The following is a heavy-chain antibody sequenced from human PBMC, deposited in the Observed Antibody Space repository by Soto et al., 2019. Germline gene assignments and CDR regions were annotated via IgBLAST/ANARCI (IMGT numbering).Heavy chain of an antibody. CDR2: ISNSGST. CDR3: ATESGSTYGYFDY. V-gene: IGHV4-30-4*02. D-gene: IGHD5-18*01. J-gene: IGHJ4*02. CDR1: GGYISSGYDY. Sequence: SDTLSLTCSVSGGYISSGYDYWSWISQPPGKGLEWIGYISNSGSTGYNPSLKARLSMSVDRSKNQFTLRLTSVTAADTAVYFCATESGSTYGYFDYWGQGTQVTVSS.